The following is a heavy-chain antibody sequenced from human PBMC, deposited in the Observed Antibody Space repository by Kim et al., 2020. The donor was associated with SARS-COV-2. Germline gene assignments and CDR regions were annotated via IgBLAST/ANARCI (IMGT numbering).Heavy chain of an antibody. D-gene: IGHD3-9*01. Sequence: SETLSLTCTVSGGSISSYYWSWIRQPPGKGLEWIGYIYYSGSTNYNPSLKSRVTISVDTSKNQFSLKLSSVTAADTAVYYCARGGGHGPEHILTGYFPSDFDYWGQGTLVTVSS. CDR2: IYYSGST. CDR3: ARGGGHGPEHILTGYFPSDFDY. J-gene: IGHJ4*02. V-gene: IGHV4-59*01. CDR1: GGSISSYY.